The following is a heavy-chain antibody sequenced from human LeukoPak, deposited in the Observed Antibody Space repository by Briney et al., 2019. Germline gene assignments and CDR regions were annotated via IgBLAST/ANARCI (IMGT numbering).Heavy chain of an antibody. CDR1: GFTFSSYA. J-gene: IGHJ4*02. CDR2: ISGSRNNT. D-gene: IGHD2-15*01. CDR3: AKWGCSGSSCYPFDY. Sequence: PGGSLRLSCAASGFTFSSYAMAWVRQAPGKGLEWVSAISGSRNNTYYADSVKGRFTISRDNSKNTLYLQMNSLRAEDTAVYYCAKWGCSGSSCYPFDYWGQGTLVTVSS. V-gene: IGHV3-23*01.